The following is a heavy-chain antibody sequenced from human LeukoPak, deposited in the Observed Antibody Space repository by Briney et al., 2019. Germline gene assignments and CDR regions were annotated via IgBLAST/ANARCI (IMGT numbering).Heavy chain of an antibody. CDR3: ARMAHVRFLEWLLDFDY. J-gene: IGHJ4*02. CDR2: INWNGGST. V-gene: IGHV3-20*04. Sequence: GGSLRLSCAASGFTFDDYGTSWVRQAPGKGLEWVSSINWNGGSTGYADSVKGRFTISRDNAKNSLYLQMNSLRAEDTALYYCARMAHVRFLEWLLDFDYWGQGTLVTVSS. CDR1: GFTFDDYG. D-gene: IGHD3-3*01.